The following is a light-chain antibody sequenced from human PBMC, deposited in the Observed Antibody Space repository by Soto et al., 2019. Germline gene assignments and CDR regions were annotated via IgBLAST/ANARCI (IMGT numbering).Light chain of an antibody. V-gene: IGKV1-6*01. CDR1: QTISNW. CDR3: LQDINYPWT. CDR2: GAS. J-gene: IGKJ1*01. Sequence: IQMTQSPSSLSASVGDRVTITCRASQTISNWLAWYQQKPGKPPKVLIYGASNLQSGVPPRFSGSGSGTDFTLAISSLQPEDSATYYCLQDINYPWTFGQGTKVDIK.